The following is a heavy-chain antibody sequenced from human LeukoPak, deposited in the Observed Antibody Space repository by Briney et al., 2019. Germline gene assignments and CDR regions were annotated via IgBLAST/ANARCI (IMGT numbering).Heavy chain of an antibody. CDR2: ISSSGST. J-gene: IGHJ4*02. CDR3: ARVRSK. Sequence: SETLSLTCTVSGGSISSYYWSWIRQPAGKGLEWIGRISSSGSTNYNPSLRSRVTISVDTSKNQFSLKLSSVTAADTAVYYCARVRSKWGQGTLVTVSS. V-gene: IGHV4-4*07. D-gene: IGHD6-13*01. CDR1: GGSISSYY.